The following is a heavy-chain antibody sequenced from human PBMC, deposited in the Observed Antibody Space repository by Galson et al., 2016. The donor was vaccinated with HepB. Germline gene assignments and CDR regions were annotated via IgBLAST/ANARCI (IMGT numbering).Heavy chain of an antibody. J-gene: IGHJ4*02. V-gene: IGHV1-46*01. Sequence: SVKVSCKASGYTFTSYYMHWVRQAPGQGLEWMGIINPSGGNTTYAQKFQDRVTVTSDTSTSTVYMDLSSLRSEDTAVYYCARGEAAIFGVLIGWGQGTRVTVSS. CDR2: INPSGGNT. CDR1: GYTFTSYY. CDR3: ARGEAAIFGVLIG. D-gene: IGHD3-3*01.